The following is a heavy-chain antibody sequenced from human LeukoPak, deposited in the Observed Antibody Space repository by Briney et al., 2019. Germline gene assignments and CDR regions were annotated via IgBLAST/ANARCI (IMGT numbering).Heavy chain of an antibody. V-gene: IGHV1-24*01. J-gene: IGHJ6*04. CDR3: ATVPSPHRYNYHYGMDV. D-gene: IGHD1-20*01. Sequence: ASVKVSCKVSGYTLTELSMHWVRQAPGKGLEWMGGFDPDDGETIYAQKFQGRVTMTEDTSTDTAYMELSSLRSEDTAVYYCATVPSPHRYNYHYGMDVWGEGTTVIVSS. CDR2: FDPDDGET. CDR1: GYTLTELS.